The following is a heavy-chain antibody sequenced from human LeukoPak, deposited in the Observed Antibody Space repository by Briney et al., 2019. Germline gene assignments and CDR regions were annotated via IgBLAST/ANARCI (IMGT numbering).Heavy chain of an antibody. CDR3: ARGLSGVNSPIDN. Sequence: GGSLRLSCAPSGFTVTSNYMSWVRQAPGKGLEWVSVIYGGGSTYYSDSVKGRFTISRDISKNMMYLQMNSLRAEDTAVYYCARGLSGVNSPIDNWGQGTLVTVSS. CDR2: IYGGGST. J-gene: IGHJ4*02. D-gene: IGHD4-23*01. V-gene: IGHV3-53*01. CDR1: GFTVTSNY.